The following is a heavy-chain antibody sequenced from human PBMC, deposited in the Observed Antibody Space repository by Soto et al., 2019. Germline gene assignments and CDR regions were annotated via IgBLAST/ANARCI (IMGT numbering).Heavy chain of an antibody. CDR2: ISSHSDYI. Sequence: GGSLRLSCAASGFTFRSFGINWVRQAPGKGLEWVSSISSHSDYIYYADSVKGRFSISRDNAKNSVSLQMNSLRAEDTAVYYCTRVLGSGLNWLDPWGQGTLVTVSS. V-gene: IGHV3-21*01. CDR3: TRVLGSGLNWLDP. CDR1: GFTFRSFG. D-gene: IGHD3-10*01. J-gene: IGHJ5*02.